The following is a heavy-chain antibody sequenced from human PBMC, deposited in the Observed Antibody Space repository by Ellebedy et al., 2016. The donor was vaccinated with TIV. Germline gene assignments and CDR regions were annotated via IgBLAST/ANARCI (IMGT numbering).Heavy chain of an antibody. Sequence: AASVKVSCKASGYTFTSYAMNWVRQAPGQGLEWMGWINPNTGNPTYAQCFTGRFVFSLDTSVRTAYLQIRSLKAEDTAVYYCARGAATGFVWYFDLWGRGTLGTVSS. CDR3: ARGAATGFVWYFDL. CDR2: INPNTGNP. J-gene: IGHJ2*01. D-gene: IGHD6-13*01. CDR1: GYTFTSYA. V-gene: IGHV7-4-1*01.